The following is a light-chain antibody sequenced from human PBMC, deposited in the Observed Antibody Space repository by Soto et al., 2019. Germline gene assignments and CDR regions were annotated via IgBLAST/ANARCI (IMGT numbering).Light chain of an antibody. CDR1: QSVNGF. V-gene: IGKV3-11*01. J-gene: IGKJ3*01. Sequence: ETLLTQSPATLSLSPGERATLSCRASQSVNGFLAWYQQRPGQAPRLLIYDVSYRAAGIPTRFSGSGSGTDYTLTISSLEPEEVAVYYCQQRINWPATFGPGTKVEI. CDR2: DVS. CDR3: QQRINWPAT.